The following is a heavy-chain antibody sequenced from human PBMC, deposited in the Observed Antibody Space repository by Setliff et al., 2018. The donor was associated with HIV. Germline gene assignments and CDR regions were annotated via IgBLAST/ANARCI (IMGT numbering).Heavy chain of an antibody. CDR1: GFTFSSYG. V-gene: IGHV3-30*02. J-gene: IGHJ6*02. CDR2: IRYDDTYK. CDR3: AKDFYGMDV. Sequence: PGGSLRLSCAASGFTFSSYGMHWVRQAPGKGLEWVAFIRYDDTYKYYVDSVKGRFTISRDNSKNTLYLQMNSLRPEDTAVYYCAKDFYGMDVWGQGATVTSP.